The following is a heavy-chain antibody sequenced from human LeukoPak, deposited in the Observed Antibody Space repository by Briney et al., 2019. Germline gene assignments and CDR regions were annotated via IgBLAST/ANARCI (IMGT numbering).Heavy chain of an antibody. J-gene: IGHJ5*02. CDR1: GGTFSSYA. CDR3: ARGGIAVAGTSFDP. Sequence: SVKVSCRASGGTFSSYAISWVRQAPGQGLEWMGGIIPIFGTANYAQKFQGRVTITADKSTSTAYMELSSLRSEDTAVYYCARGGIAVAGTSFDPWGQGTLVTVSS. V-gene: IGHV1-69*06. CDR2: IIPIFGTA. D-gene: IGHD6-19*01.